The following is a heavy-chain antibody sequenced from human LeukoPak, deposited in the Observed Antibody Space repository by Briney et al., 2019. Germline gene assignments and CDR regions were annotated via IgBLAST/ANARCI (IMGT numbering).Heavy chain of an antibody. Sequence: SETLSLTCIVSGGSISSYYWSWNRQPPGKGLEWFGYIYYSGSTNYNLSLKSRVTISVDTNKKQFSLKVNSLTAADTAVYYCARFSEYSRSFDPWGQGALVTVSS. D-gene: IGHD6-6*01. CDR3: ARFSEYSRSFDP. CDR1: GGSISSYY. CDR2: IYYSGST. V-gene: IGHV4-59*01. J-gene: IGHJ5*02.